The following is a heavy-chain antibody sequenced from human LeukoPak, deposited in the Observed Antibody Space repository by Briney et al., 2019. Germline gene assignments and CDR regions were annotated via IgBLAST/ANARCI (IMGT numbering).Heavy chain of an antibody. CDR3: AKEPRVVTAIADY. D-gene: IGHD2-21*02. CDR1: GFTFSNYG. CDR2: ISYDGSNK. Sequence: GSLRLSCAASGFTFSNYGMHWVRQAPGKGLEWVAVISYDGSNKYYADSVKGRFTISRDNSKNTLYLQMNSLRAEDTAVYYCAKEPRVVTAIADYWGQGTLVTVS. J-gene: IGHJ4*02. V-gene: IGHV3-30*18.